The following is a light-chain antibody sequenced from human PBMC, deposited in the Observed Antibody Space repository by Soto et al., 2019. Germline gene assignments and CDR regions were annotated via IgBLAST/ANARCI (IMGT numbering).Light chain of an antibody. CDR2: GAS. V-gene: IGKV3-20*01. CDR1: PSVSSSY. J-gene: IGKJ5*01. CDR3: QQYGTSPPIT. Sequence: EIVLTQSPGTLSLSPGERATLSCRASPSVSSSYLAWYQQKPGQAPRLLIYGASNRATGIPDRFSGSGSGTEFTLNISRLEPEDFAVYYCQQYGTSPPITFGQGTRLEIK.